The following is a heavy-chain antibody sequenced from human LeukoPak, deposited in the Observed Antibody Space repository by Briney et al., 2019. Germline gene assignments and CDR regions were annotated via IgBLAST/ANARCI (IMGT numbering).Heavy chain of an antibody. Sequence: ASVKVSCKASGYTFTSYGISWVRQAPGQGLEWMGWMNPNSGNTGYAQKFQGRVTMTRNTSISTAYMELSSLRSEDTAVYYCASYSGYCSSTSCPNYYYYMDVWGKGTTVTISS. D-gene: IGHD2-2*01. CDR3: ASYSGYCSSTSCPNYYYYMDV. CDR1: GYTFTSYG. J-gene: IGHJ6*03. V-gene: IGHV1-8*02. CDR2: MNPNSGNT.